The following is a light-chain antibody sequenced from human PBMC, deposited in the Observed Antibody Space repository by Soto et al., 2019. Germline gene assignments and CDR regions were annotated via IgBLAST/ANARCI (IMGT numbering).Light chain of an antibody. CDR1: SSNIGGNN. CDR2: DNN. V-gene: IGLV1-44*01. Sequence: QSVLTQPPSASGTPGQRVTISCSGSSSNIGGNNVNWYQQLPGTAPKLLMFDNNERPSGVPDRFSASKSGTSASLAITGLQTDDEADYYCATWDDSLNGWVFGGGTKVTVL. CDR3: ATWDDSLNGWV. J-gene: IGLJ3*02.